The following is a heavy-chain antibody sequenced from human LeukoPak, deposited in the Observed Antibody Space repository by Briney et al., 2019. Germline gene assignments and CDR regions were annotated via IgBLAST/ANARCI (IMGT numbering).Heavy chain of an antibody. CDR3: ARDESGIGYCSSTSCQRRGHYYYGMDV. CDR1: GFTFSSYA. Sequence: GGSLRLSCAASGFTFSSYAMHWVRQAPGKGLEWVAVISYDGSNKYYADSVKGRFTISRDNSKNTLYLQMNSLRAEDTAVYYCARDESGIGYCSSTSCQRRGHYYYGMDVWGQGTTVTASS. CDR2: ISYDGSNK. D-gene: IGHD2-2*01. J-gene: IGHJ6*02. V-gene: IGHV3-30-3*01.